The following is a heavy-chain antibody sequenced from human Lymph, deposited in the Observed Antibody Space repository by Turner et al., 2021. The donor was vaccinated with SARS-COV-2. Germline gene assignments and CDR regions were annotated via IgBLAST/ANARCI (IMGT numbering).Heavy chain of an antibody. CDR1: GGSISSGDYY. D-gene: IGHD2-8*01. V-gene: IGHV4-30-4*01. CDR2: IYYSGST. CDR3: ARVVVLRRAYFDY. Sequence: QVQLQESGPGLVKPSQTLSLTCTVSGGSISSGDYYWGWIRQPPGKGLEWIGYIYYSGSTFNNPSLKSRVTISVDTSKNQFSLKLSSVTAADTAVYHCARVVVLRRAYFDYWGQGTLVTVSS. J-gene: IGHJ4*02.